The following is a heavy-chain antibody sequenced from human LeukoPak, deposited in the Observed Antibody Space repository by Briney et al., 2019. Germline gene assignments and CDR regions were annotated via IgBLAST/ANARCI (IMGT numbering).Heavy chain of an antibody. CDR2: IYHSGST. J-gene: IGHJ3*02. V-gene: IGHV4-38-2*02. CDR1: GYSISSGYY. D-gene: IGHD4-23*01. Sequence: KASETLSLTCTVSGYSISSGYYWGWIRQPPGKGLEWIGSIYHSGSTYYNPSLKSRVTISVDTSKNQFSLKLSSVTAADTAVYYCARGLTTVVTPGAFDIWGQGTMVTVSS. CDR3: ARGLTTVVTPGAFDI.